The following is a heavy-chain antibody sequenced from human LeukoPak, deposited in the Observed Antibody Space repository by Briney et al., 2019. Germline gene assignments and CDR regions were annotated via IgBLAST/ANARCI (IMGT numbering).Heavy chain of an antibody. CDR2: INPNSGVT. V-gene: IGHV1-2*02. J-gene: IGHJ3*02. D-gene: IGHD5-24*01. CDR3: ARVGKMATILGAFDI. CDR1: GYTFTSYY. Sequence: PEASVKASCKASGYTFTSYYMHWVRRAPGQGLEWLGWINPNSGVTNFAQKFQGRVTMTRDTAISTAYMDLSSLSSDDTAVYYCARVGKMATILGAFDIWGQGTMVTVSS.